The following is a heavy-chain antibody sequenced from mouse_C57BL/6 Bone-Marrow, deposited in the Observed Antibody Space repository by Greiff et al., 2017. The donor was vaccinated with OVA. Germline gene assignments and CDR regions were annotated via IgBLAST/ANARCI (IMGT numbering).Heavy chain of an antibody. Sequence: QVQLQQPGAELVKPGASVKMSCKASSYTFTSYWITWVKQRPGQGLEWIGDIYPGSGSTNYNEKFKSKATLTVDTSSSTSYMQLRSLTSEDSAVYYCAREGPDGYYAYAMDYWGQGTSVTVSS. CDR2: IYPGSGST. J-gene: IGHJ4*01. D-gene: IGHD2-3*01. CDR3: AREGPDGYYAYAMDY. CDR1: SYTFTSYW. V-gene: IGHV1-55*01.